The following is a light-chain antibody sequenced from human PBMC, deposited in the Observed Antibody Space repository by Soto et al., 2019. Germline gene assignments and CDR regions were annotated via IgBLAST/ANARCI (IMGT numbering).Light chain of an antibody. CDR1: SSDVGGYNY. CDR3: SSYTSSSSLLYV. CDR2: DVS. J-gene: IGLJ1*01. V-gene: IGLV2-14*01. Sequence: LTQPASVSGSPGQSITISCTGTSSDVGGYNYVSRYQQHPGKAPKLMIYDVSNRPSGVSNRFSGSKSGNTASLSISGLQAEDEADYYCSSYTSSSSLLYVFGTGTKVTVL.